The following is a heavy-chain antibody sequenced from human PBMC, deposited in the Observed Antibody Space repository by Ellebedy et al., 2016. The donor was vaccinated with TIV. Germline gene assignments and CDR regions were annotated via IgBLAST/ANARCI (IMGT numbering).Heavy chain of an antibody. D-gene: IGHD3-3*01. CDR1: GFSISTYD. J-gene: IGHJ3*02. V-gene: IGHV3-13*01. CDR2: IGTLGDT. Sequence: GESLKISXAASGFSISTYDMHWVRQVTGQGLEWVSLIGTLGDTYYPDSVKGRFTIYRDDSKNTLYLETNSLRAEDTAIYYCAKDADPDLYYTSYPMGTALDIWGQGTMVTVSS. CDR3: AKDADPDLYYTSYPMGTALDI.